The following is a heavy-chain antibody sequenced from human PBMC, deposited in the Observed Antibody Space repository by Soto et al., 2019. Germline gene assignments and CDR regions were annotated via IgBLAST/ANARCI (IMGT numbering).Heavy chain of an antibody. CDR2: IIPIFGTA. CDR1: GGTFSSYA. CDR3: AREGWLHRAMDY. Sequence: SVKVSCKASGGTFSSYAMSWVRQAPGQGLEWMGGIIPIFGTANYAQKFQGRVTITADESTSTAYMELSSLRSEDTAVYYCAREGWLHRAMDYWGQGTLVTVSS. J-gene: IGHJ4*02. V-gene: IGHV1-69*13. D-gene: IGHD5-12*01.